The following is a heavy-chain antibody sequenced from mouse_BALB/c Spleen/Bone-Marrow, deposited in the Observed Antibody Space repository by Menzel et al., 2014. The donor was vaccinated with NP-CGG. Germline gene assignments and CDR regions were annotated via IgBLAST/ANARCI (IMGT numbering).Heavy chain of an antibody. CDR2: INPYNDGS. CDR3: ARTTVVDIYWYFDV. Sequence: EVQLVESGPELVKPGASVKMSCKASGYTFTSYVLHWVKQKPGQGLEWIGYINPYNDGSKYNEKFKGKATLTSDKSSSTAYMELSSLTSEDSAVHYCARTTVVDIYWYFDVWGAGTTVTVSS. CDR1: GYTFTSYV. D-gene: IGHD1-1*01. V-gene: IGHV1-14*01. J-gene: IGHJ1*01.